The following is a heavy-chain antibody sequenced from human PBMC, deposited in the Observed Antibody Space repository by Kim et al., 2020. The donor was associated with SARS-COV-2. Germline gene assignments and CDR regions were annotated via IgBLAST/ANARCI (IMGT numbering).Heavy chain of an antibody. CDR3: AKDTGYSGYDSPPDY. Sequence: GGSLRLSCAASGFTFDDYAMHWVRQAPGKGLEWVSGISWNSGSIGYADSVKGRFTISRDNAKNSLYLQMNSLRAEDTALYYCAKDTGYSGYDSPPDYWGQGTLVTVSS. V-gene: IGHV3-9*01. D-gene: IGHD5-12*01. CDR2: ISWNSGSI. J-gene: IGHJ4*02. CDR1: GFTFDDYA.